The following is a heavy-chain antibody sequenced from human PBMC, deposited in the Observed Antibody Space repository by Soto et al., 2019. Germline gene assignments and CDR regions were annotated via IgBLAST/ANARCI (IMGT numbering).Heavy chain of an antibody. V-gene: IGHV3-48*03. CDR2: ISSSGSTN. CDR1: EFTFSRYE. CDR3: ARGYCSGGSCSTDP. J-gene: IGHJ5*02. D-gene: IGHD2-15*01. Sequence: EVQLVESGGGLVQPGGSVRLSCAASEFTFSRYEMNWVRQAPGKGLEWVSYISSSGSTNYYADSVKGRFTISRDNAKNSLYLQMNSLRAEDTAVYYCARGYCSGGSCSTDPWGQGTLVTVSS.